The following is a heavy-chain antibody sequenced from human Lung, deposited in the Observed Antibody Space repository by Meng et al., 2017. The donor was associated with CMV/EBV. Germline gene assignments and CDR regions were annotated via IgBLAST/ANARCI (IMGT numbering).Heavy chain of an antibody. CDR3: ARAFIVVVPAAIGSPYGMDV. D-gene: IGHD2-2*01. Sequence: SVXVSXKASGGTFSSYTISWVRQAPGQGLEWMGRIIPILGIANYAQKFQGRVTITADKSTSTAYMELSSLRSEDTAVYYCARAFIVVVPAAIGSPYGMDVXGQGXTVTFSS. J-gene: IGHJ6*02. V-gene: IGHV1-69*02. CDR2: IIPILGIA. CDR1: GGTFSSYT.